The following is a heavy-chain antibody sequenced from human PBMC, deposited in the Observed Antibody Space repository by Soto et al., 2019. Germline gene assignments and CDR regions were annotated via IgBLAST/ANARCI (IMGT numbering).Heavy chain of an antibody. J-gene: IGHJ6*02. D-gene: IGHD3-10*01. V-gene: IGHV3-30*18. CDR1: GFTFSSYG. CDR2: ISYDGSNK. CDR3: AKDWVYGEMEADYYYYGMDV. Sequence: QVQLVESGGGVVQPGRSLRLSCAASGFTFSSYGMHWVRQAPGKGLEWVAVISYDGSNKYYADSVKGRFTISRDNSKNKMYLQMNSLRAEDPAVYYWAKDWVYGEMEADYYYYGMDVWGQGTTVTVSS.